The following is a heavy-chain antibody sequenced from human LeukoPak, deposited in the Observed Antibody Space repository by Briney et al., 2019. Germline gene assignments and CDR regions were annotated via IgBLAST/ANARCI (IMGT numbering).Heavy chain of an antibody. CDR3: ARDPRSPTVVIPYYFDY. D-gene: IGHD4-23*01. V-gene: IGHV3-48*03. Sequence: PGGSLRLSCAASGFTFSSYEMNWVRQAPGKGLEWVSYISSSGSTIYYADSVKDRFTISRDNAKNSLYLQMNSLRAEDTALYYCARDPRSPTVVIPYYFDYWGQGTLVTVSS. CDR1: GFTFSSYE. J-gene: IGHJ4*02. CDR2: ISSSGSTI.